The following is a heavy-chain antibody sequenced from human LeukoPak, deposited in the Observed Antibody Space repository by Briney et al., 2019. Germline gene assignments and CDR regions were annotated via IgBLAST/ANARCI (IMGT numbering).Heavy chain of an antibody. Sequence: GGSLRLSCAASGFIFSGCDMHWVRQAPGKGLEWVAVISYDGSNKYYADSVKGRFTISRDNSKNTLYLQMNSLRAEDTAVYYCAKDYIAAAGIFDYWGQGTLVTVSS. CDR1: GFIFSGCD. D-gene: IGHD6-13*01. CDR2: ISYDGSNK. V-gene: IGHV3-30*18. CDR3: AKDYIAAAGIFDY. J-gene: IGHJ4*02.